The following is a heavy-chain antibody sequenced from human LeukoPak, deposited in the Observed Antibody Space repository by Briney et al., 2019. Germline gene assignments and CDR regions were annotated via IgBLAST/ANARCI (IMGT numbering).Heavy chain of an antibody. Sequence: ASVKVSCKASGYTFTGYYMHWVRQAPGQGLEWMGIINPSGGSTIYSQRFQGRVTVTTDMSTSTVYMQLTSLRSDDTAVYYCARGGHGTSVAVAGTGDYWGQGTLVTVSS. J-gene: IGHJ4*02. D-gene: IGHD6-19*01. CDR1: GYTFTGYY. V-gene: IGHV1-46*01. CDR3: ARGGHGTSVAVAGTGDY. CDR2: INPSGGST.